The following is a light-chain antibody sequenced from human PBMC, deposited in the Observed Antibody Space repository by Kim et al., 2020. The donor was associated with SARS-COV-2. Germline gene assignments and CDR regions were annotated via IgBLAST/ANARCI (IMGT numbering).Light chain of an antibody. CDR3: CSYAGINTPVV. Sequence: SITISGTGTSSDVGSYNLVSWYQQHPGKAPKLMIYEGSKRPSGISNRFSGSKSGNTASLTISGLQAEDEADYYCCSYAGINTPVVFGGGTQLTVL. CDR2: EGS. V-gene: IGLV2-23*01. J-gene: IGLJ2*01. CDR1: SSDVGSYNL.